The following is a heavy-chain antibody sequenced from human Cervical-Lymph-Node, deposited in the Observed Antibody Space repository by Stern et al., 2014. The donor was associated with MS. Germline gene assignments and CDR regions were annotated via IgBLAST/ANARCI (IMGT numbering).Heavy chain of an antibody. CDR1: GFTFSSYG. V-gene: IGHV3-33*01. CDR3: ARASMIVPEDV. CDR2: IWYDGSNK. D-gene: IGHD3-22*01. J-gene: IGHJ6*02. Sequence: VQLLESGGGVVQPGRSLRLSCAASGFTFSSYGMHWVRQAPGKGLEWVAVIWYDGSNKYYADSVKGRFTISRDNSKNTLYLQMNSLRAEDTAVYYCARASMIVPEDVWGQGTTVTVSS.